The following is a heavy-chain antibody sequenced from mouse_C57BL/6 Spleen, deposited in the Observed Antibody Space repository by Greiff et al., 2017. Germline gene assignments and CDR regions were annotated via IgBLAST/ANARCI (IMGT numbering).Heavy chain of an antibody. Sequence: EVQLQESGPGLVKPSQSLSLTCSVTGYSITSGYYWNWIRQFPGNKLEWMGYISYDGSNNYNPSLKNRISITRDTSKNQFVLKLNSVTTEDTATYYCARGDYDFWYFDVWGTGTTVTVSS. V-gene: IGHV3-6*01. CDR3: ARGDYDFWYFDV. CDR2: ISYDGSN. CDR1: GYSITSGYY. J-gene: IGHJ1*03. D-gene: IGHD2-4*01.